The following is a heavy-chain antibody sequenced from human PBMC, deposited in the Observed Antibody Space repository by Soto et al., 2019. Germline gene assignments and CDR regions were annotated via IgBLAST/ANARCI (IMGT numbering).Heavy chain of an antibody. V-gene: IGHV6-1*01. CDR1: GDSVSSNSAA. J-gene: IGHJ6*02. CDR3: ARVNWNLGYYGMDV. D-gene: IGHD1-7*01. Sequence: SQTLSLTCAISGDSVSSNSAAWNWIRQSPSRGLEWLGRTYYKSKWYNDYAVSVKSRITINPDTSKYQFTLQLNSVTPEDTAVYYCARVNWNLGYYGMDVWGQGTTVTVSS. CDR2: TYYKSKWYN.